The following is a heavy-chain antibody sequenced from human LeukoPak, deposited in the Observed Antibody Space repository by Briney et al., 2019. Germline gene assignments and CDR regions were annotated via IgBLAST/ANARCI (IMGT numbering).Heavy chain of an antibody. D-gene: IGHD3-22*01. J-gene: IGHJ4*02. CDR2: ISAYNGNT. CDR3: ARDLRITMIVQKNYFDY. V-gene: IGHV1-18*01. CDR1: GYTFTSCG. Sequence: ASVKVSCKASGYTFTSCGISWVRQAPGQGLEWMGWISAYNGNTNYAQKLQGRVTMTTDTSTSTAYMELRSLRSDDTAVYYCARDLRITMIVQKNYFDYWGQGTLVTVSS.